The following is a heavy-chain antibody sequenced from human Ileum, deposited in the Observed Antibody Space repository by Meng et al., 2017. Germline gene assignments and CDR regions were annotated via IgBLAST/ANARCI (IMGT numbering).Heavy chain of an antibody. Sequence: HVQLQQWGAGLLNPSDALSRTSAVYGWSFSGYYWSWIRQPPGKGLEWIGEINHSGSTNYNPSLKSRVTISVDTSKNQFSLKLSSVTAADTAVYYCARGGGRYGPDFDYWGQGTLVTVSS. CDR2: INHSGST. J-gene: IGHJ4*02. V-gene: IGHV4-34*01. CDR1: GWSFSGYY. CDR3: ARGGGRYGPDFDY. D-gene: IGHD3-16*01.